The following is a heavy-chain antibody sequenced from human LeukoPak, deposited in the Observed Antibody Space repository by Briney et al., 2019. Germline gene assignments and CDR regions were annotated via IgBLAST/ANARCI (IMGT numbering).Heavy chain of an antibody. CDR2: ISDDGSRQ. J-gene: IGHJ4*02. CDR1: GFTFNSHW. D-gene: IGHD3-10*01. V-gene: IGHV3-30*18. Sequence: GGSLRLSCAASGFTFNSHWMTWVRQAPGKGLEWVAFISDDGSRQHYADSVKGRFTISRDNSKNTLNLQMNSLRAEDTAVYYCVKDRTGTYTLDYWGQGTLVTVSS. CDR3: VKDRTGTYTLDY.